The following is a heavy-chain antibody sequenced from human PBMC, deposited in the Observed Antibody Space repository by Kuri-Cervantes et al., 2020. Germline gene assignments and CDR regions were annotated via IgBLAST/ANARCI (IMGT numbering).Heavy chain of an antibody. V-gene: IGHV3-30-3*01. CDR2: ISYDGSNK. J-gene: IGHJ4*02. CDR1: GFTFSSYA. Sequence: GGSLRLSCAASGFTFSSYAMHWVRQAPGKGLEWVAVISYDGSNKYYADSVKGRFTISRDNSKNTLYLQMNSLRAEDTAVYYCATAPPLYRTIWYNRDYWGQGTLVTVSS. D-gene: IGHD1-14*01. CDR3: ATAPPLYRTIWYNRDY.